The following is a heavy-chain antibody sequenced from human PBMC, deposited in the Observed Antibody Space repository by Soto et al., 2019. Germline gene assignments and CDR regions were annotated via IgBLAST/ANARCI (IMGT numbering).Heavy chain of an antibody. CDR2: INPDGSST. V-gene: IGHV3-74*01. Sequence: GGSLRLSCAASGFTFSNYWIHWVRQAPGKGLVWVSRINPDGSSTSNADSVKGRFTISRDNAKNTLYLQMNSLRAEDTAVYYCARATAVSFDYWGQGALVTVSS. J-gene: IGHJ4*02. D-gene: IGHD2-2*01. CDR1: GFTFSNYW. CDR3: ARATAVSFDY.